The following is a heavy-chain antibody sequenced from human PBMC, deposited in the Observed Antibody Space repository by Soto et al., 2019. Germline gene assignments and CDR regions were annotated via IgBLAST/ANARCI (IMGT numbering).Heavy chain of an antibody. Sequence: SETLSLTCTVSGGSISRYYWSWIRQPPGKGLEWIGYIYYSGSTNYNPSLKSRVTISVDTSKNQFSLKLSSVTAADTAMYYCARQEAVAGNDAWFDPWGQGTLVTVSS. CDR1: GGSISRYY. J-gene: IGHJ5*02. CDR2: IYYSGST. D-gene: IGHD6-19*01. V-gene: IGHV4-59*01. CDR3: ARQEAVAGNDAWFDP.